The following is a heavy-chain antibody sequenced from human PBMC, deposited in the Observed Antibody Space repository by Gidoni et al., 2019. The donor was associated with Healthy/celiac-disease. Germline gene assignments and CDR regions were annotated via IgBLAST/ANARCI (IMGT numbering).Heavy chain of an antibody. CDR1: GFTFSDSY. D-gene: IGHD7-27*01. CDR3: ARSLTGGDHYYYYYYMDV. V-gene: IGHV3-11*01. J-gene: IGHJ6*03. CDR2: ISSSGSTI. Sequence: QVQLVESGGGLVKPGGSLRLSCAASGFTFSDSYMSWIRQAPGKGLEWFSYISSSGSTIYYADSGKGRFTISRDNAKNSLYLQMNSLRAEDTAVYYCARSLTGGDHYYYYYYMDVWGKGTTVTVSS.